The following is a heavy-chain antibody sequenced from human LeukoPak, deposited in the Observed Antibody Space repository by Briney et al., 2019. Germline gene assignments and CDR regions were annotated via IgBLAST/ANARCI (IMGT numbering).Heavy chain of an antibody. CDR1: GFTFSDYY. Sequence: GGSLRLSCAASGFTFSDYYMTWLRQAPGKGLEWVSYISSSGSTTHYADSVKGRFTISRDNAKNSLSVQMNNLRAEDTAVYYCARVPRSGGSIDYWGQGTLVTVSS. D-gene: IGHD6-25*01. J-gene: IGHJ4*02. V-gene: IGHV3-11*01. CDR3: ARVPRSGGSIDY. CDR2: ISSSGSTT.